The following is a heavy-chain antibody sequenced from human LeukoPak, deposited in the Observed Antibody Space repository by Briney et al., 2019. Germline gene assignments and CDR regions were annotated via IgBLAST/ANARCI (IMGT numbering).Heavy chain of an antibody. CDR3: AGEKSWLQFQSSWFDP. J-gene: IGHJ5*02. CDR2: ISYDGSNK. CDR1: GFTFSSYA. D-gene: IGHD5-24*01. Sequence: GRSLRLSCAASGFTFSSYAMRWVRQAPGKGLEWVAVISYDGSNKYYADSVKGRFTISRDNSRNTLYLQMNSLRAEDTAVYYCAGEKSWLQFQSSWFDPWGQGTLVTVSS. V-gene: IGHV3-30*04.